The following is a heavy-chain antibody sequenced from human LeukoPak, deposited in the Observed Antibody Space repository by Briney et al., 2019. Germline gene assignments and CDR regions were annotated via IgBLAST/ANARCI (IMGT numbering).Heavy chain of an antibody. V-gene: IGHV4-39*07. CDR1: GGSISSSSYY. CDR3: ARGPYYDILTGYYRQYNWFDP. J-gene: IGHJ5*02. CDR2: IYYSGST. D-gene: IGHD3-9*01. Sequence: SETLSLTCTVSGGSISSSSYYWGWIRQPPGKGLEWIGSIYYSGSTYYNPSLKSRVTISVDTPKNQFSLKLSSVTAADTAVYYCARGPYYDILTGYYRQYNWFDPWGQGTLVTVSS.